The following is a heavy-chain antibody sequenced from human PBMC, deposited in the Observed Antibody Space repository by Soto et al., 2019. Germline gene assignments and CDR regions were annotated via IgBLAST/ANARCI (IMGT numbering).Heavy chain of an antibody. CDR1: GYTFTSYD. Sequence: GASVKVSCKASGYTFTSYDINWVRQATGQGLEWMGWMNPNSGNTGYAQKFQGRVTMTRNTSISTAYMELSSLRSEDTAVYYCARKLGDYFWGSYRSIWFDPWGQGTLVTVSS. D-gene: IGHD3-16*02. CDR3: ARKLGDYFWGSYRSIWFDP. V-gene: IGHV1-8*01. CDR2: MNPNSGNT. J-gene: IGHJ5*02.